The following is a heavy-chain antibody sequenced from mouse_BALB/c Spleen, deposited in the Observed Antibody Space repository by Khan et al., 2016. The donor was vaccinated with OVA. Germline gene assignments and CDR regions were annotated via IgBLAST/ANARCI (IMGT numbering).Heavy chain of an antibody. D-gene: IGHD1-1*01. CDR1: GFTFSTYG. Sequence: EVELVESGGDLVKPGGSLKLSCAASGFTFSTYGMSWVRQTPDKRLEWVATVSTGGGYTYYPDSVKGRFTISRDNDKNTLYLQMCGLESEDTAMFYCTRLAYYYDSEGFAYWGQGTLVTVSA. CDR2: VSTGGGYT. CDR3: TRLAYYYDSEGFAY. V-gene: IGHV5-6*01. J-gene: IGHJ3*01.